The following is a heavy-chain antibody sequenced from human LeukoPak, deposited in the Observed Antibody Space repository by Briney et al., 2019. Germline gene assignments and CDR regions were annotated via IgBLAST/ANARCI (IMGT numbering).Heavy chain of an antibody. CDR3: AEAPRGSYYYFDS. D-gene: IGHD1-26*01. CDR1: GFTFSSYA. V-gene: IGHV3-23*01. J-gene: IGHJ4*02. Sequence: GGSLRLSCAASGFTFSSYAMSWVRQAPGKGLEWVSAISGSGGSTYYADSVKGRFTISRDNSKNTLYLQMNSLRAEDTAVYYCAEAPRGSYYYFDSWGQGTLVTVSS. CDR2: ISGSGGST.